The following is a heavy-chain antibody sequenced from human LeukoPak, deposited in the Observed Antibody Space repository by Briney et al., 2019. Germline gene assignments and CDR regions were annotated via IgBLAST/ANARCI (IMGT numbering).Heavy chain of an antibody. CDR2: IRYDGSNK. CDR1: GFTFSSYG. D-gene: IGHD3-22*01. V-gene: IGHV3-30*02. CDR3: AKGYYDSSTNWYFDL. J-gene: IGHJ2*01. Sequence: HTGGSLRLSCAASGFTFSSYGMHWVRQAPGKGLEWVAFIRYDGSNKNYADSVKGRFTISRDNSKNTLYLQMNSLRAEDTAVYYCAKGYYDSSTNWYFDLWGRGTLVTVSS.